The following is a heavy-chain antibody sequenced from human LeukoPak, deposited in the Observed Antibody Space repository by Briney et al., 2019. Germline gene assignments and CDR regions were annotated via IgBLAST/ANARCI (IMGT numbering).Heavy chain of an antibody. D-gene: IGHD3-10*01. V-gene: IGHV3-23*01. Sequence: GGSLRLSCAASGFTFSSNAMSWVRQAPGKGLEWVSYISGSGGSTYYADSVKGRFTISRDNSKNTLYLQMSSLRAEDTAVYYCAKEPTFGVRGVNDAFDVWGQGTMVIVSS. J-gene: IGHJ3*01. CDR1: GFTFSSNA. CDR2: ISGSGGST. CDR3: AKEPTFGVRGVNDAFDV.